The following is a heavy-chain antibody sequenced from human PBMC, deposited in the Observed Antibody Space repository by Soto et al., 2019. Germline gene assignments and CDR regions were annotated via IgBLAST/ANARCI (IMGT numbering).Heavy chain of an antibody. D-gene: IGHD3-16*01. CDR1: GFTFSNYW. CDR2: IKPEGGEE. J-gene: IGHJ4*02. CDR3: VRDAHRGGDYDY. V-gene: IGHV3-7*01. Sequence: EVQLVESGGGLVQPGGSLRLSCSASGFTFSNYWMNWVRQAPGKGLEWVANIKPEGGEEYYVDSVKGRFTISRDNAKNSLYLKMNNLRDDDTALYYCVRDAHRGGDYDYWGQGALVTVSS.